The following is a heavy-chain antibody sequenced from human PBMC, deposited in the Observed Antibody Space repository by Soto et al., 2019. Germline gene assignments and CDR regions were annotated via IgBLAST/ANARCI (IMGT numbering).Heavy chain of an antibody. V-gene: IGHV4-39*02. CDR2: FYYSGST. Sequence: SETLSLTCPVSGGSISSYYWTWIRQPPGKGLEWIGSFYYSGSTYYNPSLKSRVTISVDTSKNHFSLQLSSVTAADTAVYYCARVMDFYGSGSYPPSLVDYWGQGTLVTVSS. CDR1: GGSISSYY. CDR3: ARVMDFYGSGSYPPSLVDY. J-gene: IGHJ4*02. D-gene: IGHD3-10*01.